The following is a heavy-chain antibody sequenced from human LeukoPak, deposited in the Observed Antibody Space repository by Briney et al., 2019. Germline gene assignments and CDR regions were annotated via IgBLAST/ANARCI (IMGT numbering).Heavy chain of an antibody. Sequence: SETLSLTCTVSGGSISSSSYYWGWIRQPPGKGLEWIGSIYYSGSTYYNPSLKSRVTISVDTSKNQFSLKLSSVTAADTAVYYCARWRIAAAGIFSPRFDPWGQGTLVTVSS. D-gene: IGHD6-13*01. CDR3: ARWRIAAAGIFSPRFDP. CDR1: GGSISSSSYY. J-gene: IGHJ5*02. CDR2: IYYSGST. V-gene: IGHV4-39*07.